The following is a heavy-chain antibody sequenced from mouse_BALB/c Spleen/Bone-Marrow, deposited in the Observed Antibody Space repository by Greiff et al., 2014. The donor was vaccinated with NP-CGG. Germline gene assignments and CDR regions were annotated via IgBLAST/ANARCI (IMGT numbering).Heavy chain of an antibody. V-gene: IGHV7-3*02. CDR1: GFTFTDYY. CDR2: IRNKANGYTT. Sequence: EVKLVESGGGLVQPGGSLRLSCATSGFTFTDYYMSWVRQPPGKPLEWLGFIRNKANGYTTEYSASVKGRFTISRDNSQSILYLQINTLRAEDSATYYCARDYGNYVRFAYWGQGTLVTVSS. J-gene: IGHJ3*01. D-gene: IGHD2-1*01. CDR3: ARDYGNYVRFAY.